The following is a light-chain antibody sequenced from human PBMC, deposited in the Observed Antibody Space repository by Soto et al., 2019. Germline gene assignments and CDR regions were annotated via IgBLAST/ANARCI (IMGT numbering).Light chain of an antibody. Sequence: IVMTQSPATLSVSPGERATLSCRASQSVSSNLAWYQHKPGQAPRLLVYDASIRATGIPARFSGGGSGTDFTLTISNLQSEDFAVYFCQQYAKWHPAFTVGPGTKVDIK. CDR3: QQYAKWHPAFT. J-gene: IGKJ3*01. CDR2: DAS. V-gene: IGKV3-15*01. CDR1: QSVSSN.